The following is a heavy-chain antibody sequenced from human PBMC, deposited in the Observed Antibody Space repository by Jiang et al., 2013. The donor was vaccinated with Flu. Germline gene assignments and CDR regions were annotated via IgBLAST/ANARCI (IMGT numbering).Heavy chain of an antibody. D-gene: IGHD3-22*01. CDR1: GFTFSRYW. CDR2: IQQDGSEK. CDR3: ARDHPYNYYDSTPVERFDY. V-gene: IGHV3-7*01. Sequence: VQLVESGGGLVQPGGSRRLSCTASGFTFSRYWMSWVRQAPGKGLEWVANIQQDGSEKYYVDSVKGRFTISRDNAKNSLYLQMNSLRAEDTAVYYCARDHPYNYYDSTPVERFDYWGQGTLVTVSS. J-gene: IGHJ4*02.